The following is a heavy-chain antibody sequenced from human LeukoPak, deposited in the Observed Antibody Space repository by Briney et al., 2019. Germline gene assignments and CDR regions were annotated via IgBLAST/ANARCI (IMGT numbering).Heavy chain of an antibody. CDR3: ARAGGIGVAAAGDNWFDP. CDR1: GGSISSYY. J-gene: IGHJ5*02. Sequence: SETLSLTCTVSGGSISSYYWSWIRQPAGKGLEWIGRIYTSGSTNYNPSLKSRVTMSVDTSTNQFSLKLSSVTAADTAVYYCARAGGIGVAAAGDNWFDPWGQGTLVTVSS. CDR2: IYTSGST. D-gene: IGHD6-13*01. V-gene: IGHV4-4*07.